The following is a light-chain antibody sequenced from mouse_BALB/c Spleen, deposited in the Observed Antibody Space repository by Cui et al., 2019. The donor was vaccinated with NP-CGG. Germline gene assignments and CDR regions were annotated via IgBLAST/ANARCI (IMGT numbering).Light chain of an antibody. V-gene: IGLV1*01. CDR1: TGAVTTSNY. CDR3: ALWYSNHWV. Sequence: QAVVTQESALTTFPGVTVTLTCRSSTGAVTTSNYANWVQEKPDHLFTGLIGGTNNRAPGVPARFSGSLIGDKAALTITGAQTEDEAIYFCALWYSNHWVFGGGTKLTVL. J-gene: IGLJ1*01. CDR2: GTN.